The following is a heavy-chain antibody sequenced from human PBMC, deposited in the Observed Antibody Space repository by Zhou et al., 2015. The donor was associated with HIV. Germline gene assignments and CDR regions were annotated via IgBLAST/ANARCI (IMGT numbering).Heavy chain of an antibody. CDR2: IDNDASRT. V-gene: IGHV3-74*02. CDR1: GFTFRNYW. D-gene: IGHD7-27*01. J-gene: IGHJ4*02. CDR3: ARGLIGASVGHDY. Sequence: EVQCRESGGGLGTVRGGPGSTLSCAASGFTFRNYWMHWVRQVPGKGLQWVSRIDNDASRTNYADSVKGRFTVSRDNAKSTLYLQMNSLRGEDAAIYYCARGLIGASVGHDYWGQGTLVTVSS.